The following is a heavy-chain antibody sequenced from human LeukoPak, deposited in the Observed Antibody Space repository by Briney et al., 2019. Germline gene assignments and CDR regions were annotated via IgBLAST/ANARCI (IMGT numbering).Heavy chain of an antibody. V-gene: IGHV3-33*01. CDR3: ARDGRTTAALDY. J-gene: IGHJ4*02. Sequence: GGSLRPSCAASGFTFSSYGMHWVRQAPGKGLEWVAVIWYDGSNKYYADSVKGRFTISRDNSKNTLYLQMNSLRAEDTAVYYCARDGRTTAALDYWGQGTLVTVSS. D-gene: IGHD1-1*01. CDR1: GFTFSSYG. CDR2: IWYDGSNK.